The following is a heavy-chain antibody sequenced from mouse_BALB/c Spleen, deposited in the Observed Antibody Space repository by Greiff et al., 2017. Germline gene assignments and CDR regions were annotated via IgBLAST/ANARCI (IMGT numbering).Heavy chain of an antibody. D-gene: IGHD2-3*01. CDR1: GFSLTSYG. Sequence: VKLVESGPGLVAPSQSLSITCTASGFSLTSYGVHWVRQPPGKGLEWLGVIWAGGSTNYNSALMSRLSISKDNSKIQVFLKMNSLQTDDTAMYYCDRGRYDGYSYYAMDYWGQGTSVTVSS. V-gene: IGHV2-9*02. CDR2: IWAGGST. J-gene: IGHJ4*01. CDR3: DRGRYDGYSYYAMDY.